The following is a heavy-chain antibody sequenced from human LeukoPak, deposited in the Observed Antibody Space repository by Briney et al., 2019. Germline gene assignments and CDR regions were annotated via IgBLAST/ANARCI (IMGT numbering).Heavy chain of an antibody. J-gene: IGHJ3*02. CDR1: GYTFRNYG. V-gene: IGHV1-46*01. Sequence: ASVKVSCKASGYTFRNYGISWVRQAPGQGLEWVGIINLSGGSTSYAQKFQGRFTMTRDKSTSTVYMELNSLRSEDTAVYYCASPTGGYYDCSGYGAFDIWGQGTMVTVSS. CDR3: ASPTGGYYDCSGYGAFDI. D-gene: IGHD3-22*01. CDR2: INLSGGST.